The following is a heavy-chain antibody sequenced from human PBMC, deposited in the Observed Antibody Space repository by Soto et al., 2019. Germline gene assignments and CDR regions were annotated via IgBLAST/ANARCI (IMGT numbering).Heavy chain of an antibody. CDR2: IIPIFGTA. J-gene: IGHJ3*02. CDR3: ARNRYWGQLERPQINDAFDI. D-gene: IGHD1-1*01. CDR1: GGTFSSYA. Sequence: QVQLVQSGAEVKKPGSSVKVSCKASGGTFSSYAISWVRQAPGQGLEWMGGIIPIFGTANYAQKFQGRVTITADEATSTAYMELSSLRSEDTAVYYCARNRYWGQLERPQINDAFDIWGQGTMVTVSS. V-gene: IGHV1-69*12.